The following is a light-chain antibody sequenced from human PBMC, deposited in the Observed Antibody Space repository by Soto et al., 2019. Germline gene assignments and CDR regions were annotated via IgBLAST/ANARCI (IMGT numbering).Light chain of an antibody. V-gene: IGKV3-20*01. Sequence: EIVLTQSPGTLSFSPGERATLSCRASQSVSSSHLAWYQQKPGQAPRLLISGASSRATGIPDRFTGSGSGTDFTLNISRLEREDFAVYYCQQYGSSPRTFGQGAKVDIK. CDR1: QSVSSSH. J-gene: IGKJ1*01. CDR3: QQYGSSPRT. CDR2: GAS.